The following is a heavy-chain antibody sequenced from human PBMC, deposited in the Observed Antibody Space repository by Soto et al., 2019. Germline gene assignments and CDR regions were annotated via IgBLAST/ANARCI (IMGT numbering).Heavy chain of an antibody. CDR3: ASRGALYYYDYGAFEI. V-gene: IGHV4-39*01. D-gene: IGHD3-22*01. CDR2: IYYSGST. CDR1: GGSISSSSYY. J-gene: IGHJ3*02. Sequence: QLQLQESGPGLVKPSETLSLTCTVSGGSISSSSYYWGWIRQPPGKGLEWIGSIYYSGSTYYNPSLKSRATIAVDTSKHQFSLKLSSVTAADTAVYYCASRGALYYYDYGAFEIWGQGTMVTVSS.